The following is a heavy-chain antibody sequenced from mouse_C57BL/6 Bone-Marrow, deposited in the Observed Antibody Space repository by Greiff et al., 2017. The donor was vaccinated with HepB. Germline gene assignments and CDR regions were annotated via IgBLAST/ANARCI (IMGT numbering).Heavy chain of an antibody. D-gene: IGHD1-1*01. CDR3: AVTVPPRDAMDY. V-gene: IGHV8-12*01. CDR1: GFSLSTSGMG. J-gene: IGHJ4*01. Sequence: QVTLKESGPGILQSSQTLSLTCSFSGFSLSTSGMGVSWIRQPSGKGLEWLAHIYWDDDKRYNPSLKSRLTISKDTSRNQVFLKITSVDTADTATYYCAVTVPPRDAMDYWGQGTSVTVSS. CDR2: IYWDDDK.